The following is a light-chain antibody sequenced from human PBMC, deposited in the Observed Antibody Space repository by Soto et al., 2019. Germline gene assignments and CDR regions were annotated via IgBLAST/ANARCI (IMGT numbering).Light chain of an antibody. V-gene: IGKV3D-15*01. CDR3: QQYNNWPPIT. Sequence: EIVMTQSPATLSVSPGERATLSCRASQSVSSNLAWYQQKPGQDATILIYGALNRATGITARFSGSGSGTEFTLTISSLQSEDFAVYYCQQYNNWPPITFGQGTRLEIK. CDR2: GAL. J-gene: IGKJ5*01. CDR1: QSVSSN.